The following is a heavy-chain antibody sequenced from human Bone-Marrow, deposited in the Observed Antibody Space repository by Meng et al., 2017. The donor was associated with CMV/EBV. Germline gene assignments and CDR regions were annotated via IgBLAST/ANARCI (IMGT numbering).Heavy chain of an antibody. CDR3: ARAHRITIFGDNWFDP. D-gene: IGHD3-3*01. CDR2: IYHSGST. Sequence: SGGSISSSNWWSWVRQPPGKGLEWIGEIYHSGSTNYNPSLKSRVTISVDKSKNQFSLKLSSVTAADTAVYYCARAHRITIFGDNWFDPWGQGTLVTVSS. V-gene: IGHV4-4*02. CDR1: GGSISSSNW. J-gene: IGHJ5*02.